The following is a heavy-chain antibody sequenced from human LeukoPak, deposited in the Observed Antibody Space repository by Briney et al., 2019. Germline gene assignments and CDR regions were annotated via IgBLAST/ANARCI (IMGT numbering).Heavy chain of an antibody. CDR2: IDPSDSYT. Sequence: GESLRISCKGSGYSFTSYWISWVRQMPGKGLEWMGRIDPSDSYTNYSPSFQGQVTISADKSISTAYLQWSSLKASDTAMYYCARPSVPAAPPFYYGMDVWGQGTTVTVSS. J-gene: IGHJ6*02. V-gene: IGHV5-10-1*04. D-gene: IGHD2-2*01. CDR1: GYSFTSYW. CDR3: ARPSVPAAPPFYYGMDV.